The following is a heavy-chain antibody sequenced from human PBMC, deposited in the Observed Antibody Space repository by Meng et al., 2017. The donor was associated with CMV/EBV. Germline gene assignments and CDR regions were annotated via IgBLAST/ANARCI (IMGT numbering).Heavy chain of an antibody. J-gene: IGHJ6*02. CDR3: ATDGGLPPYYYGLDV. CDR1: GGSFSGYY. CDR2: INHSGST. V-gene: IGHV4-34*01. D-gene: IGHD3-16*01. Sequence: GSLRLSCAVYGGSFSGYYWSWIRQPPGKGLEWIGEINHSGSTNYNPSLKSRVTISVDTSKNQFSLKLSSVTAADTAVYYCATDGGLPPYYYGLDVWGQGTTVTVSS.